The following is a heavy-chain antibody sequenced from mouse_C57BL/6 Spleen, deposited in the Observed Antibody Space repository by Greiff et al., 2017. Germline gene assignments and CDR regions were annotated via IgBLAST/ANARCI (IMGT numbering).Heavy chain of an antibody. CDR2: ISDGGSYT. Sequence: EVQVVESGGGLVKPGGSLKLSCAASGFTFSSYAMSWVRQTPEKRLEWVATISDGGSYTYYPDNVKCRFTISRDNAKNNLYLQMSHLKSEDTAMYYCARQGSSYVAYWGQGTLVTVSA. D-gene: IGHD1-1*01. CDR3: ARQGSSYVAY. CDR1: GFTFSSYA. V-gene: IGHV5-4*01. J-gene: IGHJ3*01.